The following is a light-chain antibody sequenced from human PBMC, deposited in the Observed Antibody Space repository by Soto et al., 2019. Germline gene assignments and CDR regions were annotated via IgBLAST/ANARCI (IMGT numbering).Light chain of an antibody. CDR1: SGHNNYA. Sequence: QLVRAQSPSASASLGASVKLTCTLSSGHNNYAIAWHQQQSEKGPRYLMKLNSDGSHSKGDGIPDRFSGSSSGAERYLTISSLQSEDEADYYCQTWGSGIVVFGGGTKLTVL. CDR3: QTWGSGIVV. CDR2: LNSDGSH. J-gene: IGLJ2*01. V-gene: IGLV4-69*01.